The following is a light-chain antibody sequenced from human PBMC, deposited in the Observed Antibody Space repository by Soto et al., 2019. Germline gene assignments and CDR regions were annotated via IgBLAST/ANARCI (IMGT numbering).Light chain of an antibody. Sequence: QSALTQPPSASGSPRQSVTISCTGSTSDVGGYEYVSWYQQHPGKAPKLMIFEVNKRPSGVPNCFSGSKSGNTASLTVSGLQSEDEASYYCSSFAGANIWVFGGGTKLTVL. CDR1: TSDVGGYEY. CDR2: EVN. J-gene: IGLJ3*02. CDR3: SSFAGANIWV. V-gene: IGLV2-8*01.